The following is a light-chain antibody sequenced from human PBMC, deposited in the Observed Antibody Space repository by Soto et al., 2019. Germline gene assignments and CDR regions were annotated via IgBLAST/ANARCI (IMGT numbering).Light chain of an antibody. CDR3: SSYTSSSTPRV. V-gene: IGLV2-14*01. CDR2: DVS. CDR1: SSDVGGYNY. J-gene: IGLJ1*01. Sequence: QSVLTQPASVSGSPGQSITISCTGTSSDVGGYNYVSWYQQHPGKAPKLMIYDVSNRPSGVPNRFSGSKSGNTASLTISGLQAEDEADYYCSSYTSSSTPRVFGTGTKVTVL.